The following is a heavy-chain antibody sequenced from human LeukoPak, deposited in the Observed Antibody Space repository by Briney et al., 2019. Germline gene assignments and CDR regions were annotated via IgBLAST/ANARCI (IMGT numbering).Heavy chain of an antibody. Sequence: GGSLRLSCAASGFTFSSYAMSWVRQAPGKGLEWVSAISGSGGSTYHADSVKGRFTVSRDNARNILFLQMNSLRAEDTAIYYCAKDIPRQREDDYWGQGTLVTVSS. CDR2: ISGSGGST. CDR3: AKDIPRQREDDY. D-gene: IGHD1-1*01. CDR1: GFTFSSYA. J-gene: IGHJ4*02. V-gene: IGHV3-23*01.